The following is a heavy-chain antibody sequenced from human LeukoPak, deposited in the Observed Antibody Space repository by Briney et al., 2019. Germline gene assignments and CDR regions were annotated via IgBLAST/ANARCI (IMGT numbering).Heavy chain of an antibody. Sequence: GGSLRLSCAASGVTFSSYATSWVRHAPAKGLEWVSAISVSGGSTYYADSVKGRFTISRDNSKNTLYLQMKSLRAEDTAVYYCAKDRAYCGGGCYYTGENWFAPGGQGTLVTVPS. CDR1: GVTFSSYA. V-gene: IGHV3-23*01. D-gene: IGHD2-21*02. CDR2: ISVSGGST. CDR3: AKDRAYCGGGCYYTGENWFAP. J-gene: IGHJ5*02.